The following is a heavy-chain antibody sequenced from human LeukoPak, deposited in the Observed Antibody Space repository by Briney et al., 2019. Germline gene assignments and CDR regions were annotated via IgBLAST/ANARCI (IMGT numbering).Heavy chain of an antibody. Sequence: SETLSLTCAVSGGSISSSNWWSWVRQPPGKGLEWIGEIYHSGSTNYNPSLKSRVTISVDKSKNQFSLKLSSVTAADTAVYYCASRDYYGSGTSSNEYFQHWGQGTLVTVSS. CDR3: ASRDYYGSGTSSNEYFQH. D-gene: IGHD3-10*01. CDR1: GGSISSSNW. CDR2: IYHSGST. V-gene: IGHV4-4*02. J-gene: IGHJ1*01.